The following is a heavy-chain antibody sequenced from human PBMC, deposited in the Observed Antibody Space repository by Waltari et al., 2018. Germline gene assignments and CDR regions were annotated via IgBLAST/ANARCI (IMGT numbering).Heavy chain of an antibody. CDR3: ARDPPPKYCSSTSCYTDDAFDI. Sequence: QVQLVESGGGVVQPGRSLRLSCAASGFPLSSYGMHRVPQAPDKGLEWVAVRWYDGSNKYYADSVKGRFTISRDNSKNTLYVQMNSLRAEDTAVYYCARDPPPKYCSSTSCYTDDAFDIWGQGTMVTVSS. D-gene: IGHD2-2*02. CDR2: RWYDGSNK. V-gene: IGHV3-33*01. J-gene: IGHJ3*02. CDR1: GFPLSSYG.